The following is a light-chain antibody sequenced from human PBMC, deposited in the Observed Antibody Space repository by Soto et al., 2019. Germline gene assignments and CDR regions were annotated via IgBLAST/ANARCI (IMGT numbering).Light chain of an antibody. J-gene: IGLJ1*01. CDR2: EVR. V-gene: IGLV2-14*01. CDR1: SSDVGGYNY. Sequence: QSVLTQPASVSASPGQSITISCTGTSSDVGGYNYVSWYQQHPGNAPKLMIYEVRNRPSGVSNRFSGSKSGNTASLTISGLQAEDEADYYCSSFTSSSTFVFGTGTKLTVL. CDR3: SSFTSSSTFV.